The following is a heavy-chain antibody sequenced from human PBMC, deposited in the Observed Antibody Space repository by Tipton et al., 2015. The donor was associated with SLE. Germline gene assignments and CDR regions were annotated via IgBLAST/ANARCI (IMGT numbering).Heavy chain of an antibody. Sequence: SLRLSCAASGFTFDDYAMHWVRQAPGKGLGWVSAISGSGGSTYYADSVKGRFTISRDNSKNTLYLQMNSLRAADTAVYYCARNLAWDVWGQGTTVTVSS. D-gene: IGHD3-3*02. J-gene: IGHJ6*02. V-gene: IGHV3-23*01. CDR2: ISGSGGST. CDR3: ARNLAWDV. CDR1: GFTFDDYA.